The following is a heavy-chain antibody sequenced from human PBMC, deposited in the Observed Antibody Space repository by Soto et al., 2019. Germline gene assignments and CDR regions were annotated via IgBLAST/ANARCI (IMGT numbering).Heavy chain of an antibody. Sequence: QVQLQESGTGLVKPAETLSLTCTVSGGSISSYFWSWFRQPPGKGLEWIGYIYYSGASDYHPSLMSRAPISAATSKTLFSLRLGSVTAADTAVYYCARDSFTFPRDFHYLGKGILVTVSS. J-gene: IGHJ4*02. CDR2: IYYSGAS. CDR1: GGSISSYF. V-gene: IGHV4-59*01. CDR3: ARDSFTFPRDFHY. D-gene: IGHD3-10*01.